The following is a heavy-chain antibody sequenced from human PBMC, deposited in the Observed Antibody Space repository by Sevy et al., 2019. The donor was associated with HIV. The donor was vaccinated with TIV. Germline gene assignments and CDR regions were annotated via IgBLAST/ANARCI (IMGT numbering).Heavy chain of an antibody. CDR2: IKAKIDDETK. V-gene: IGHV3-15*07. Sequence: GGSLRLSCGGSGFNISSASMNWVRQAPGRGLEWVGRIKAKIDDETKDYGATVKGRFIISRADSRKTVYVQLNSVKSEDTAMYFCTTRPYGSIIDYWGQGTLVTVSS. CDR1: GFNISSAS. CDR3: TTRPYGSIIDY. J-gene: IGHJ4*02. D-gene: IGHD3-10*01.